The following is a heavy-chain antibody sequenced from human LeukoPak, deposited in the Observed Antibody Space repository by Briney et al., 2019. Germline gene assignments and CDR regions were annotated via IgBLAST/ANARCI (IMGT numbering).Heavy chain of an antibody. J-gene: IGHJ4*02. CDR2: IKNKANSYIT. V-gene: IGHV3-72*01. CDR1: GFSFSDHY. CDR3: ATIRGWLGY. D-gene: IGHD5-24*01. Sequence: GGSLRLSCAASGFSFSDHYMDWVRQAPGKGLEWVGRIKNKANSYITEYAASVQGRFTISRDESQDSLYLQMNSLKTEDTAVYYCATIRGWLGYWGQGTLVTVSS.